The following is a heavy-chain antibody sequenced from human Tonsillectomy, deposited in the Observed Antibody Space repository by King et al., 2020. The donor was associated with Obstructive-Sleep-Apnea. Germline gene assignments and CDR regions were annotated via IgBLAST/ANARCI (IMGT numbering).Heavy chain of an antibody. CDR2: INSGSSYI. V-gene: IGHV3-21*01. CDR3: APDVDYDFLTGTFVYYYYGMDV. D-gene: IGHD3-9*01. Sequence: VQLVESGGGLGKPGGSLRLSCAASGFTFSSYSMNWVRQAPGKGLEWVSSINSGSSYIYYAESVKGRLTICRDNAKNSLFLQMSSLRVEDTACYYCAPDVDYDFLTGTFVYYYYGMDVWGQGTTVTVSS. J-gene: IGHJ6*02. CDR1: GFTFSSYS.